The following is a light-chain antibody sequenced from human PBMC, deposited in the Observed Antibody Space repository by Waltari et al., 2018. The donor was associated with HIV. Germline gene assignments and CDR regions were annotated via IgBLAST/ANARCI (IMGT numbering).Light chain of an antibody. CDR1: SRDVGSYNL. V-gene: IGLV2-23*02. J-gene: IGLJ1*01. Sequence: QSALTQPASVSGSPGQSITISCTGTSRDVGSYNLVSWYQQHPGKAPKLMIYEVSKRPSGVSNRFSGSKSGNTASLTISGLQAEDEADYYCCSHAGSSTGVFGTGTKVTVL. CDR2: EVS. CDR3: CSHAGSSTGV.